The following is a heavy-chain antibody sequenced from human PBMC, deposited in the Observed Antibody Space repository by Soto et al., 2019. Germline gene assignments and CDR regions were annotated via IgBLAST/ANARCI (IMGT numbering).Heavy chain of an antibody. CDR3: ARAPNYYDSSGYGGKAFDI. J-gene: IGHJ4*02. V-gene: IGHV4-59*01. D-gene: IGHD3-22*01. Sequence: LSLTCTVSGGSISSYYWSWIRQPPGKGLEWIGYIYYSGSTNYNPSLKSRVTISVDTSKNQFSLRLSSVTAADTAVYYCARAPNYYDSSGYGGKAFDIWGQGNQVTVSS. CDR1: GGSISSYY. CDR2: IYYSGST.